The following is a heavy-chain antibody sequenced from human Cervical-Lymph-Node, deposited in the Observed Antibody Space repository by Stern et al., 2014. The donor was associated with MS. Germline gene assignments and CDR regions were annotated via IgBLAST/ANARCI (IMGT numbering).Heavy chain of an antibody. J-gene: IGHJ4*02. CDR3: ARVKPAAILDY. D-gene: IGHD2-2*01. Sequence: QVQLVESGSELKKPGASVKVSCKAYGYTFTRNAMNWVRQAPGQRLEWMGWIKNNTGNTTYDQGFTGRFVFSLDTSVSTAYLQISSLKAEDTAIYYCARVKPAAILDYWGQGTLVTVSS. V-gene: IGHV7-4-1*02. CDR1: GYTFTRNA. CDR2: IKNNTGNT.